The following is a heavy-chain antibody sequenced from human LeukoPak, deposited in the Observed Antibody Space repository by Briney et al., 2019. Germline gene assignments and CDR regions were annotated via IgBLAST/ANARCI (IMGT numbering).Heavy chain of an antibody. CDR2: IYSGGST. J-gene: IGHJ4*02. Sequence: GGSLRLSCAASEFSVGSNYMTWVRQAPGKGLEWVSLIYSGGSTYYADSVKGRFTISRDNSKNTLYLQMNSLRAEDTAVYYCARLRPLGWLRFSSFDYWGQGTLVTVSS. CDR3: ARLRPLGWLRFSSFDY. CDR1: EFSVGSNY. V-gene: IGHV3-66*04. D-gene: IGHD5-12*01.